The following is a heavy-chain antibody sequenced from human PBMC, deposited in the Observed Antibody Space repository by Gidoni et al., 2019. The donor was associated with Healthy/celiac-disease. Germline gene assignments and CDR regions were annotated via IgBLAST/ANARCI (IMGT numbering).Heavy chain of an antibody. CDR3: ASLSPGIAVAGTKDY. V-gene: IGHV1-69*06. J-gene: IGHJ4*02. CDR2: IIPIFVTA. Sequence: QVQLVQSGAEVKKPGSSVKVSCKASGGTFSSYAISWVRQAPGQGLEWMGGIIPIFVTANYAQKFQGRVTITADKSTSTAYMELSSLRSEDTAVYYCASLSPGIAVAGTKDYWGQGTLVTVSS. CDR1: GGTFSSYA. D-gene: IGHD6-19*01.